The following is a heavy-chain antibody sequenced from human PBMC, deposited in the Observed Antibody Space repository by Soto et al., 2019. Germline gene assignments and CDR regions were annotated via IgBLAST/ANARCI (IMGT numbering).Heavy chain of an antibody. D-gene: IGHD6-13*01. Sequence: PSETLSLTCAVYGGSLSSYHYDWIRQSPGKGLEWIGEINDSGSTNYNPSLKSRVTISVDKSKNQFSLRLNSVTAADTVVYYCARGRRQQLVRSKFDWFDPWGQGILVTVSS. CDR2: INDSGST. V-gene: IGHV4-34*01. CDR1: GGSLSSYH. J-gene: IGHJ5*02. CDR3: ARGRRQQLVRSKFDWFDP.